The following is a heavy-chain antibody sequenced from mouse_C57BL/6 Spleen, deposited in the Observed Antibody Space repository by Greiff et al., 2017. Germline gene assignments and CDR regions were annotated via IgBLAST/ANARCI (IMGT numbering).Heavy chain of an antibody. V-gene: IGHV1-15*01. D-gene: IGHD2-3*01. CDR1: GYTFTDYE. J-gene: IGHJ2*01. CDR3: TRRGGYYHYYFDY. CDR2: IDPETGGT. Sequence: VQLQQSGAELVRPGASVTLSCKASGYTFTDYEMHWVKQTPVHGLEWIGAIDPETGGTAYNQKFKGKAILTADKSSSTAYMELRSLTSEDSAVYYCTRRGGYYHYYFDYWGQGTTLTVSS.